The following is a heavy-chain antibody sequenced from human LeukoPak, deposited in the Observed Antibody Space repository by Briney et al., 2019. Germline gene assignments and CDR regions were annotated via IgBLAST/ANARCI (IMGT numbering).Heavy chain of an antibody. Sequence: PGGSLRLSCAASGFTFSSYAMSWVRQAPGKGLEWVSAISGSGGSTYYADSVKGRFTISRDNSKNTLYLLMNSLRAEDTAVYYCAKDHYLTRYNWFDPWGQGTLVTVSS. CDR1: GFTFSSYA. D-gene: IGHD1-14*01. V-gene: IGHV3-23*01. CDR2: ISGSGGST. CDR3: AKDHYLTRYNWFDP. J-gene: IGHJ5*02.